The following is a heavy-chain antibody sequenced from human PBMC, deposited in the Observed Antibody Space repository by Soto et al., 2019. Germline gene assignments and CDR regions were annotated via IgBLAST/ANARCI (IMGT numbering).Heavy chain of an antibody. CDR1: GGTFSSYA. J-gene: IGHJ5*02. Sequence: SVTVSCKASGGTFSSYAISWVRQAPGQGLEWMGGIIPIFGTANYAQKFQGRVTITADESTSTAYMELSSLRSEDTAVYYCAKAWRGITGINWVDPWGQGTRVTVSS. CDR2: IIPIFGTA. CDR3: AKAWRGITGINWVDP. V-gene: IGHV1-69*13. D-gene: IGHD1-20*01.